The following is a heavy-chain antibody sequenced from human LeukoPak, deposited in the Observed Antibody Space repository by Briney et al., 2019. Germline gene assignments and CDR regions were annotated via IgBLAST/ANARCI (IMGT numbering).Heavy chain of an antibody. CDR1: GFTFSSYS. CDR2: ITSSSNYI. J-gene: IGHJ4*02. D-gene: IGHD3-3*01. Sequence: GGSLRLSCAASGFTFSSYSMNWVRQAPGKGLEWVSSITSSSNYIYYADSAKGRFTISRDNAKNSLYLQMNSLRAEDTAVYYCARGDYYTFVYWGQGTLVTVSS. V-gene: IGHV3-21*01. CDR3: ARGDYYTFVY.